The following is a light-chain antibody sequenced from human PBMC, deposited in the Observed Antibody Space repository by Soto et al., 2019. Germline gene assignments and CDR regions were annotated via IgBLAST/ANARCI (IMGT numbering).Light chain of an antibody. CDR3: QQYNTNSPWT. V-gene: IGKV1-5*01. Sequence: DIQMTQSPSTLSASVGDRVTITCRASQSVGGYLAWYHQKPGKAPKLLIYDASHLESGVPSRFSGSGSGTEFTLTISSLQADDFATYYCQQYNTNSPWTFGQGTQVEIK. J-gene: IGKJ1*01. CDR2: DAS. CDR1: QSVGGY.